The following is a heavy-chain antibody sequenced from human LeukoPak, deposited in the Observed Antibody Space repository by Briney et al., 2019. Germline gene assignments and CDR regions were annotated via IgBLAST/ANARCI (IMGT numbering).Heavy chain of an antibody. CDR3: VRDKGGRSGAIYYDAFDV. V-gene: IGHV3-7*01. Sequence: PGGSLRLSCAASGFTFNTHWMIWVRQAPGKALEWVANIDQSGSTKYYVDSLKGRFTISRDNAKNSLYLQMNSLRAGDTAVYYCVRDKGGRSGAIYYDAFDVWGQGTMVTVSS. J-gene: IGHJ3*01. D-gene: IGHD1-26*01. CDR2: IDQSGSTK. CDR1: GFTFNTHW.